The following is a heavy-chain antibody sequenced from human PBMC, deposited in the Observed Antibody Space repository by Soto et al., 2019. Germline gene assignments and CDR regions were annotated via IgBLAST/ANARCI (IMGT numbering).Heavy chain of an antibody. Sequence: PGGSLRLSCAASGFTFSTYDMHWVRQPTGKGLEWVSGIGTAGDTYYAASVKGRFTISRDDAENSLYLQMNSLRAGDTAVYYCARGTTTVTTTWFEPWGQGTLVTVSS. CDR3: ARGTTTVTTTWFEP. CDR2: IGTAGDT. CDR1: GFTFSTYD. V-gene: IGHV3-13*01. D-gene: IGHD4-4*01. J-gene: IGHJ5*02.